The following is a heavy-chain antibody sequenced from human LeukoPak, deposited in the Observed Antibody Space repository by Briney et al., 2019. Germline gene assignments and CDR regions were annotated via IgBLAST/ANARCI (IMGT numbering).Heavy chain of an antibody. CDR1: GFTFSSHW. V-gene: IGHV3-7*01. CDR2: IKQDGSEK. Sequence: GGSLRLSCADSGFTFSSHWMSWVRQAPGKGLEWVANIKQDGSEKYYVDSAKGRFTISRDNAKNSLYLQMNSLRAEDTAVYYCARGCSGGSCYESKFDPWGQGTLVTVSS. CDR3: ARGCSGGSCYESKFDP. D-gene: IGHD2-15*01. J-gene: IGHJ5*02.